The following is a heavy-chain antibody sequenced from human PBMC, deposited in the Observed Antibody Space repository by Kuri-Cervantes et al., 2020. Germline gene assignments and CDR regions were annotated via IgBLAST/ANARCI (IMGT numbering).Heavy chain of an antibody. J-gene: IGHJ6*02. V-gene: IGHV1-2*04. D-gene: IGHD4-23*01. Sequence: ASVKVSXKASGYXXTGYYMHWVRQAPGQGLEWMGWINPNSGGTXXAQKFQGWVTMTRDTSISTAYMELSRLRSDDTAVXYCAXAXTVVTGNXXXYYGMDVWGQGTTVTVSS. CDR1: GYXXTGYY. CDR3: AXAXTVVTGNXXXYYGMDV. CDR2: INPNSGGT.